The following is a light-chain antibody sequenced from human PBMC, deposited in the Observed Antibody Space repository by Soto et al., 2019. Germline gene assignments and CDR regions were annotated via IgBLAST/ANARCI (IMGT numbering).Light chain of an antibody. CDR2: DVS. J-gene: IGLJ7*01. V-gene: IGLV2-14*01. CDR1: SSDVGGYNY. CDR3: SSYTSSSTYAV. Sequence: QSALTQPASVSGSPGQSITISCTGTSSDVGGYNYASWYQQHPGKAPKLMIYDVSNRPSGVSNRFSGSKSGNTASLTISGLQAEDEADYYCSSYTSSSTYAVFGGGTQLTVL.